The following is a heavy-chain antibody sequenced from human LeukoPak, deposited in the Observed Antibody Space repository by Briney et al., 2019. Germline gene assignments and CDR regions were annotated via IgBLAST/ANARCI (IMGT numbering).Heavy chain of an antibody. J-gene: IGHJ4*02. CDR3: AKDGGGVTMTLDY. Sequence: QPGGSLRLSCAASGFSFDDYGMHWVRQVPGKGLEWVPGITWNSNREGYTDSVKGRFTISRDNAKNSLYLQMNSLRVEDTALYYCAKDGGGVTMTLDYWGRGTLVTVS. V-gene: IGHV3-9*01. CDR2: ITWNSNRE. D-gene: IGHD4-17*01. CDR1: GFSFDDYG.